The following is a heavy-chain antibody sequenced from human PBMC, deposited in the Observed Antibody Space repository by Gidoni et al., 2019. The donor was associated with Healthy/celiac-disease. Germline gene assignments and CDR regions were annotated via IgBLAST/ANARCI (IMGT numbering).Heavy chain of an antibody. J-gene: IGHJ4*02. CDR1: GYTFTSYD. CDR3: ARIIVTGTTNPFDY. V-gene: IGHV1-8*01. Sequence: VPLVQSGAEVKTPGASVKVSCKASGYTFTSYDINWVRQVTGQGLEWMGWMNPNSGNTGYAQKFQGRVTMTRNTSISTAYMELSSLRSEDTAVYYCARIIVTGTTNPFDYWGQGTLVTVSS. CDR2: MNPNSGNT. D-gene: IGHD1-7*01.